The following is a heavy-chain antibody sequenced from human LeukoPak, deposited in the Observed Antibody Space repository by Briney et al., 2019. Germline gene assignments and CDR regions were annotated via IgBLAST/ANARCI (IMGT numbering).Heavy chain of an antibody. Sequence: PGGALRLSCAASGFTFSSYDMTWVRQAPGRGLEWDSSIRPSGDNTYYGDSVKGRFTISRDNSKNTVYLQMNNMRVDDTAVYYCARVAGWYWFDPWGQGTLVTVSS. V-gene: IGHV3-23*01. D-gene: IGHD6-19*01. CDR1: GFTFSSYD. CDR3: ARVAGWYWFDP. J-gene: IGHJ5*02. CDR2: IRPSGDNT.